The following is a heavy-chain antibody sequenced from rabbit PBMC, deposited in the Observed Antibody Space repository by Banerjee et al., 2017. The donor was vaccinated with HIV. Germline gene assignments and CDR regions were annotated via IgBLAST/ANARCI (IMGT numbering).Heavy chain of an antibody. D-gene: IGHD4-2*01. CDR1: GFSFSDKYV. V-gene: IGHV1S45*01. J-gene: IGHJ6*01. CDR3: ARSVAGADWSYDL. CDR2: INTGSSGST. Sequence: QEQLEESGGDLVKPGRSLTLTCTASGFSFSDKYVMCWVRQAPGKGLEWIACINTGSSGSTDYANWAKGRFTISETSSTTVTLQMTSLTAADTATYFCARSVAGADWSYDLWGPGTLVTV.